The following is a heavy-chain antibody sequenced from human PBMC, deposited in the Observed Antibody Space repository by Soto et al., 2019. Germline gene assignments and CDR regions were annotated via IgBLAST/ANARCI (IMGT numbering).Heavy chain of an antibody. J-gene: IGHJ3*02. CDR2: IYYSGST. D-gene: IGHD2-15*01. CDR3: ARELGYCSGGNCYSLNAFDI. Sequence: PSETLSLTCTVSGGSISISGYYWVLIRQPPGKGLEWIASIYYSGSTYYNPSLKSRVTIYGDTSKNQFSLKLSSVTAADTAVYYCARELGYCSGGNCYSLNAFDIWGQGTIVTVSS. CDR1: GGSISISGYY. V-gene: IGHV4-39*01.